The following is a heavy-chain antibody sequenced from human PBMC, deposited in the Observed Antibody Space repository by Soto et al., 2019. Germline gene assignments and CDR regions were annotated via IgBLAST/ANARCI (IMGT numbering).Heavy chain of an antibody. J-gene: IGHJ4*02. CDR1: GYTFGSYD. D-gene: IGHD2-2*02. CDR3: VRSPACGTCYTDLDL. CDR2: ANPSSGNT. Sequence: QVQLVQSGAEVKEPGASVKVSCRASGYTFGSYDINWVRQAAGQGLEWLGWANPSSGNTGYAQKFQGRVTMTRDTSITTAYMELRSLRSEDTAVYFCVRSPACGTCYTDLDLWGQGTLVTVSS. V-gene: IGHV1-8*01.